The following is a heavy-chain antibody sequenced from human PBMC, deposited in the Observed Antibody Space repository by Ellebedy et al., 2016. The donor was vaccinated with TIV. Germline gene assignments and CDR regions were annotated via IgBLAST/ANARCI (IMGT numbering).Heavy chain of an antibody. D-gene: IGHD2-15*01. Sequence: PGGSLRLSCAASGFTFSGSAIHRVRQASGKGLEWVGRIRSKANSYATAYAASVEGRFGISRDDSENTAYLQMNSLKTEDTAVYYCTRLVDCSGGSCYLHFEDWGQGTLVTVSS. CDR1: GFTFSGSA. CDR2: IRSKANSYAT. V-gene: IGHV3-73*01. J-gene: IGHJ4*02. CDR3: TRLVDCSGGSCYLHFED.